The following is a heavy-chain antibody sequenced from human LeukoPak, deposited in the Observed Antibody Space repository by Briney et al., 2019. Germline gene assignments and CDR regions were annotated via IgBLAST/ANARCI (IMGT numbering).Heavy chain of an antibody. D-gene: IGHD6-19*01. V-gene: IGHV3-11*05. Sequence: GGSLRLSCAASGFTFSDYYMSWIRQSPEKGLQWVAFISTSSANIRYADFVKGRFTISRDNSKNTLYLQMNSLRAEDTAVYYCAKDKYSSGRWWDYWGQGTLVTVSS. J-gene: IGHJ4*02. CDR1: GFTFSDYY. CDR3: AKDKYSSGRWWDY. CDR2: ISTSSANI.